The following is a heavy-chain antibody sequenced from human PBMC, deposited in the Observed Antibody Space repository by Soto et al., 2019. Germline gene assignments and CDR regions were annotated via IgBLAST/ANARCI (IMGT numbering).Heavy chain of an antibody. V-gene: IGHV1-69*06. CDR2: IIPIFGTA. CDR1: GGTFSSYA. J-gene: IGHJ5*02. D-gene: IGHD6-6*01. Sequence: SVKVSCKASGGTFSSYAISWVRQALGQGLEWMGGIIPIFGTANYAQKFQGRVTITADKSTSTAYMELSSLRSEDTAVYYCARKGIAAQTNWFDPWGQGTLVTVSS. CDR3: ARKGIAAQTNWFDP.